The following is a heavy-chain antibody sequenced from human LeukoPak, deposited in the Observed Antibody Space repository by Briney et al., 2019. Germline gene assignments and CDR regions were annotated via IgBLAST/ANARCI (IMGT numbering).Heavy chain of an antibody. J-gene: IGHJ4*02. CDR1: GFTFSSYW. D-gene: IGHD3-16*02. CDR3: ARVGYYDYVWGSYRSDY. CDR2: IKQDGSEK. Sequence: GGSLRLSCAASGFTFSSYWMSWVRQAPEKGLEWVANIKQDGSEKYYVDSVKGRFTISRDNAKNSLYLQMNSLRAEDTAVYYCARVGYYDYVWGSYRSDYWGQGTLVTVSS. V-gene: IGHV3-7*01.